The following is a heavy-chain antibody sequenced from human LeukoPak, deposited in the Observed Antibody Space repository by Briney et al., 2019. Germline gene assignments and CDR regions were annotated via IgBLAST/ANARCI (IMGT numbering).Heavy chain of an antibody. D-gene: IGHD2-15*01. CDR3: ARVYCSGGSCYSHPYYFDY. CDR2: IYYSGST. J-gene: IGHJ4*02. Sequence: SETLSLTCTVSGGSISSSSYYWGWIRQPPGKGLEWIGSIYYSGSTYYNPSLKSRVTISVDTSKNQFSLKLSSVTAADTAVYYCARVYCSGGSCYSHPYYFDYWGQGTLVTVSS. V-gene: IGHV4-39*07. CDR1: GGSISSSSYY.